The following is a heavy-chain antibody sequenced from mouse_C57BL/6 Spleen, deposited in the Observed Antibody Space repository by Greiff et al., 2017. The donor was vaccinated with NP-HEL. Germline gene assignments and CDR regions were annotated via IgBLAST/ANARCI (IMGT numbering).Heavy chain of an antibody. CDR2: ISDGGSYT. V-gene: IGHV5-4*01. Sequence: EVQGVESGGGLVKPGGSLKLSCAASGFTFSSYAMSWVRQTPEKRLEWVATISDGGSYTYYPDNVKGRFTISRDNAKNNLYLQMSHLKSEDTAMYYCARGGYGDYDGFDYWGQGTTLTVSS. J-gene: IGHJ2*01. CDR3: ARGGYGDYDGFDY. CDR1: GFTFSSYA. D-gene: IGHD2-4*01.